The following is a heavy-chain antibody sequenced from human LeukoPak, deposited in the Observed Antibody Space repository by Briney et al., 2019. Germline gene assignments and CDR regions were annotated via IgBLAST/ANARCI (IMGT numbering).Heavy chain of an antibody. CDR3: AKDGVSIVVVVAATDAFDI. D-gene: IGHD2-15*01. CDR2: ISGSGGST. Sequence: GGSLTLSCAASGFTFSSYAMIWVPQAPGKGLEGVSAISGSGGSTYYADSVKGRFTISRDNSKNTLYLQMNSLRAEDTAVYYCAKDGVSIVVVVAATDAFDIWGQGTMVTVSS. V-gene: IGHV3-23*01. J-gene: IGHJ3*02. CDR1: GFTFSSYA.